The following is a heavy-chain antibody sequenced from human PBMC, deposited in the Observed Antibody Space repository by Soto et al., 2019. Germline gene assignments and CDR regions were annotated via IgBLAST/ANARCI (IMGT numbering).Heavy chain of an antibody. Sequence: ASVKVSCKASGYTFTGYAMRWVRQAPGQRFEWMGWINAGNGNTKYSQKFQGRVTITRDTSASTAYMELSSLRSEDTAVYYCARAVAVPADFDYWGQGTLVTVSS. V-gene: IGHV1-3*01. D-gene: IGHD6-19*01. CDR1: GYTFTGYA. CDR2: INAGNGNT. J-gene: IGHJ4*02. CDR3: ARAVAVPADFDY.